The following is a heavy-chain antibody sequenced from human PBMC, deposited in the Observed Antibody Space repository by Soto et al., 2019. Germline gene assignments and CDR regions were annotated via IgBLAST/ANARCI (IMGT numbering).Heavy chain of an antibody. J-gene: IGHJ5*02. CDR2: IFSSGST. CDR1: GGSITDYS. V-gene: IGHV4-4*07. Sequence: SETLSLTCTVSGGSITDYSWVWIRQPAGKGLEWIGRIFSSGSTNYNPSLKGRITMSLDTSKNQFSLKLNSATATDTAVYFCARDQGVVVTADNWFDPWGRGILVTASS. CDR3: ARDQGVVVTADNWFDP. D-gene: IGHD2-21*02.